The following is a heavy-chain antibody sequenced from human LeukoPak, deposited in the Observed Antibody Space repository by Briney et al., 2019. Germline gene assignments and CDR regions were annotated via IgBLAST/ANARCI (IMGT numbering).Heavy chain of an antibody. D-gene: IGHD5-18*01. CDR1: GGTFSSYA. Sequence: SVEVSCKASGGTFSSYAISWVRQAPGQGLEWMGGIIPIFGTANYAQKFQGRVTITADESTSTAYMELSSLRSEDTAVYYCAKRTRGYNYGPSDYWGQGTLVTVSS. V-gene: IGHV1-69*13. CDR2: IIPIFGTA. J-gene: IGHJ4*02. CDR3: AKRTRGYNYGPSDY.